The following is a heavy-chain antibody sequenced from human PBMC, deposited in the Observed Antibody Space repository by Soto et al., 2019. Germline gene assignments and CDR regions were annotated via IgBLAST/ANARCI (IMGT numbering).Heavy chain of an antibody. CDR1: GYTFTSYG. CDR3: ATTSGSYGGGDDAFDI. Sequence: QVQLVQSGAEVKKPGASVKVSCKASGYTFTSYGISWVRQAPGQGLEWMGWISAYNGNTNYAQKLQGRVTMTTDTSASTAYMELRGLRSDDTAVYYCATTSGSYGGGDDAFDIWGQGTMVTVSS. D-gene: IGHD1-26*01. J-gene: IGHJ3*02. CDR2: ISAYNGNT. V-gene: IGHV1-18*01.